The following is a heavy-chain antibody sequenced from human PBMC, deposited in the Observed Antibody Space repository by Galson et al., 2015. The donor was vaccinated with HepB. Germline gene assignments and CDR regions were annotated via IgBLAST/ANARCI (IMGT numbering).Heavy chain of an antibody. CDR3: AREDQAAGSWSD. J-gene: IGHJ4*02. Sequence: SVKVSCKASGGTFSSYAISWVRQAPGQGLEWMGGIIPIFGTANYAQKFQGRVTITADESTSTAYMELSSLRSEDTAVYYCAREDQAAGSWSDWGQGTLVTVSS. CDR1: GGTFSSYA. V-gene: IGHV1-69*13. CDR2: IIPIFGTA. D-gene: IGHD6-13*01.